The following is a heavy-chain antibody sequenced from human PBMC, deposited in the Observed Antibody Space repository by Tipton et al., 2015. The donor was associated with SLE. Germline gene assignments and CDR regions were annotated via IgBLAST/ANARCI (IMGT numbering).Heavy chain of an antibody. D-gene: IGHD6-19*01. V-gene: IGHV4-4*02. J-gene: IGHJ4*02. CDR2: INYSGST. CDR1: GDSINNDNW. Sequence: TLSLTCAISGDSINNDNWWTWVRLPPGKGLEWIGYINYSGSTNYNPSLKSRVTISVDTSKNQFSLKLNSVTAADTAVYYCAREPTYSRDWYWGFDYWGQGTLVTVSS. CDR3: AREPTYSRDWYWGFDY.